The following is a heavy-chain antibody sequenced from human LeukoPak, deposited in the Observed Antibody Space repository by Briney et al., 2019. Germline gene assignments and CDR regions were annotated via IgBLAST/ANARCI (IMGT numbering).Heavy chain of an antibody. CDR1: GGSFSGYY. Sequence: SETLSLTCAVYGGSFSGYYWSWIRQSPGKGLEWIGEINHGGSTNYNPSLKSRLTISVDTSKNQFSLKLSSVTAADTAVYYCAREGVYYDILAAYYRPYYFDFWGQGTLVTVYS. D-gene: IGHD3-9*01. V-gene: IGHV4-34*01. CDR2: INHGGST. J-gene: IGHJ4*02. CDR3: AREGVYYDILAAYYRPYYFDF.